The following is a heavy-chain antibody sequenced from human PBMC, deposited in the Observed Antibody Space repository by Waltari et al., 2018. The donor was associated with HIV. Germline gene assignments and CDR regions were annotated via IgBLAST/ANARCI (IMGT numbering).Heavy chain of an antibody. Sequence: QLQLRESGPGLVKPLETGAPTWSVSGGSIPSHIWSWYREPPAKGLEWIGYIHSTGSTNYSPSLKSRVTISVDTSKTFFSLQLNSVTAADTAIYYCARGIFGGNPGYWGRGTLITVSS. CDR1: GGSIPSHI. J-gene: IGHJ4*02. V-gene: IGHV4-59*11. CDR3: ARGIFGGNPGY. D-gene: IGHD2-15*01. CDR2: IHSTGST.